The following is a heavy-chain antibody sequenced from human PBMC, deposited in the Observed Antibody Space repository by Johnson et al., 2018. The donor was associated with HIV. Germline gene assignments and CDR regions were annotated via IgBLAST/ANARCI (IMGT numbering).Heavy chain of an antibody. CDR2: MSYDGSNK. D-gene: IGHD1-26*01. CDR1: GLTFSNYG. Sequence: QVQLVESGGGVVQPGRSLRLSCAVSGLTFSNYGMHWVRQAPGKGLEWVAVMSYDGSNKYYADSVKGRFTISRDNSKHTLYLQMNSLRAEDTAVYYCAKSGSYPRFGAFDIWGQGTMVTVSS. V-gene: IGHV3-30*18. CDR3: AKSGSYPRFGAFDI. J-gene: IGHJ3*02.